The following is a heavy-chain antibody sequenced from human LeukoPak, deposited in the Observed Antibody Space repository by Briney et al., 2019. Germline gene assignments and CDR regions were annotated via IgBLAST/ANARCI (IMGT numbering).Heavy chain of an antibody. CDR1: GFTFSSYS. CDR2: ISTSNSYI. J-gene: IGHJ4*02. D-gene: IGHD2-2*01. V-gene: IGHV3-21*01. Sequence: GGSLRLSCAASGFTFSSYSMNWVRQAPGKGLEWVSSISTSNSYIYYADSVKGRFTISRDNAKNSLYLQMNSLRAEDTAVYYCASISVYCSSTSCYDFDYWGQGILVTVSS. CDR3: ASISVYCSSTSCYDFDY.